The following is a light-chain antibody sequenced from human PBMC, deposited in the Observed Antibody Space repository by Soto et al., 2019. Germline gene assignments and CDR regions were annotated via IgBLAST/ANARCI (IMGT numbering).Light chain of an antibody. Sequence: IVLTQSPGTLSLSPGARATLSCRASQSVRGGFLAWYQQQPGQAPRLLIYCASSTAAGIPDRFRGSGSGIDFTLTISRRAPEEFAVYYCQQYGTSPLTFGQGTKVEIK. CDR1: QSVRGGF. CDR2: CAS. CDR3: QQYGTSPLT. V-gene: IGKV3-20*01. J-gene: IGKJ1*01.